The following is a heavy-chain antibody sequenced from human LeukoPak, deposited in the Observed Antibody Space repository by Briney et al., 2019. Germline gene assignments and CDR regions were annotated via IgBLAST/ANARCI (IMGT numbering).Heavy chain of an antibody. CDR2: ISGSGGSI. J-gene: IGHJ4*02. CDR1: GFTFSSYG. CDR3: AKDHTVGATFGVYFDY. V-gene: IGHV3-23*01. Sequence: GGSLRLSCEASGFTFSSYGMSWVRQAPGKGLEWVSGISGSGGSIYYADSLKGRFTISKDNSKNTLYLQMNSLRAEDTAVYYCAKDHTVGATFGVYFDYWGQGTLVTVSS. D-gene: IGHD1-26*01.